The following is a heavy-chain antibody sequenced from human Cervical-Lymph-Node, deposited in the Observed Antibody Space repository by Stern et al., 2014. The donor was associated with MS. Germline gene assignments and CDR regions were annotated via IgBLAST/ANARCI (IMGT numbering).Heavy chain of an antibody. D-gene: IGHD3-16*01. Sequence: DQLVESGGDVVQPGRSLRLSSTASGFNFSNYAIHWVRQAPGKGLEWVVVISNDGNKKYYAESVRGRFTISRDNSKSSLYLHMNSLRPEDTAVYYCATQVWFDYWGQGTLVTVSS. CDR2: ISNDGNKK. V-gene: IGHV3-30*04. CDR1: GFNFSNYA. CDR3: ATQVWFDY. J-gene: IGHJ4*02.